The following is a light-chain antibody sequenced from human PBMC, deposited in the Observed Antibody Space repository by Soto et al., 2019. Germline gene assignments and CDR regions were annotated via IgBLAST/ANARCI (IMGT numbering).Light chain of an antibody. CDR3: HQYNNWLALT. J-gene: IGKJ4*01. Sequence: EIVLTQSPGTLSLSPGETATLSCRASQSVTDNYVAWYKQNPGQAPRLLIHGASNRATGLPDRFSGSGSGTDFTLTISRLEPEDSAVYYCHQYNNWLALTFGGGTKVEIK. CDR2: GAS. V-gene: IGKV3-20*01. CDR1: QSVTDNY.